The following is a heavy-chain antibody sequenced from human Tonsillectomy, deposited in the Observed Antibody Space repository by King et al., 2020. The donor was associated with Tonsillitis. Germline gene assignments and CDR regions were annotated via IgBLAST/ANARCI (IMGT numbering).Heavy chain of an antibody. CDR2: ISTSGTPT. CDR3: ASVYLTSPIYYYYMDV. D-gene: IGHD2-8*01. V-gene: IGHV3-48*01. CDR1: GFTFNNYH. J-gene: IGHJ6*03. Sequence: VQLVESGGGLVQPGESLRLSCAASGFTAASGFTFNNYHLTWVRQAPGKGLEWISYISTSGTPTYYADSVKGRFTISRDNAKNSLYLQMNTLRAEDTAVDYCASVYLTSPIYYYYMDVWGKGTTVTVSS.